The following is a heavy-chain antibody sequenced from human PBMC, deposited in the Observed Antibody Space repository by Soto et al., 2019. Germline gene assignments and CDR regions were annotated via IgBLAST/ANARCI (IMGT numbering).Heavy chain of an antibody. J-gene: IGHJ4*02. Sequence: PGESLKISCKGSGYSFTSYWIGWVRQMPGKGLERMGIIYPGDFYTRSSPSFQGQVTISADKSISTAYLQWSSLKASDTAMYYCASTDTAMAADYWGQGTLVTVSS. CDR1: GYSFTSYW. D-gene: IGHD5-18*01. CDR3: ASTDTAMAADY. CDR2: IYPGDFYT. V-gene: IGHV5-51*01.